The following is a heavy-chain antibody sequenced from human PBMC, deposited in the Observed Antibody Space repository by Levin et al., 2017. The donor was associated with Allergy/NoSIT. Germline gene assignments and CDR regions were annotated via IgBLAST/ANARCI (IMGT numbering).Heavy chain of an antibody. CDR2: IFSNDEK. V-gene: IGHV2-26*01. D-gene: IGHD4-17*01. CDR3: ARTSSTVTTDFDY. J-gene: IGHJ4*02. Sequence: SGPTLVKPTETLTLTCTVSGFSLSNARMGVSWIRQPPGKALEWLAHIFSNDEKSYSTSLKSRLTIPKDTSKSQVVLTMTNMDPVDTATYYCARTSSTVTTDFDYWGQGTLVTVSS. CDR1: GFSLSNARMG.